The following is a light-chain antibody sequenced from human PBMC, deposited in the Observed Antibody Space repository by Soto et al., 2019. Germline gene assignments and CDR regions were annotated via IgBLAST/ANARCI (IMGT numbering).Light chain of an antibody. V-gene: IGLV2-14*01. CDR2: EVS. CDR3: SSYTSSSTRGV. J-gene: IGLJ3*02. CDR1: SSDVGGYNY. Sequence: QSALTQPASVSGSPGQSITISCTGISSDVGGYNYVSWYQQHPGKAPKLMIYEVSNRPSGVSNRFSGSKSGNTASLTISGLQAQDEADYYCSSYTSSSTRGVFGGGTKLTVL.